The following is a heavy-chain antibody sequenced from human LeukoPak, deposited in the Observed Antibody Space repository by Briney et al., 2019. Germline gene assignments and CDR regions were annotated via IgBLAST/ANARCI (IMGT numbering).Heavy chain of an antibody. J-gene: IGHJ6*02. Sequence: PGGSLRLSCAASGFTVSSNYMSWVRQAPGKGLEWVSVIYSGGSTYYADSVKSRFTISRDNSKNTLYLQMNSLRAEDTAVYYCARDLYYGSGSYSDYGMDVWGQGTTVTVSS. CDR2: IYSGGST. D-gene: IGHD3-10*01. V-gene: IGHV3-66*01. CDR3: ARDLYYGSGSYSDYGMDV. CDR1: GFTVSSNY.